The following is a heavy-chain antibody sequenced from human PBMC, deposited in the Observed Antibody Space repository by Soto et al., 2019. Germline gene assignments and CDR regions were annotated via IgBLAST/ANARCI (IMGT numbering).Heavy chain of an antibody. CDR3: AGELVVGSAEYSQH. J-gene: IGHJ1*01. CDR2: INQEGSEK. Sequence: EVQLVESGGGLVQPGGSLRLSCAASGFTFSSYWMSWVRQVPGKGLEWVANINQEGSEKYYLDSVKGRFTISRDNAKNALYLKLSSGGAEDTAVYYGAGELVVGSAEYSQHWGQGTLVTVSS. D-gene: IGHD3-22*01. V-gene: IGHV3-7*03. CDR1: GFTFSSYW.